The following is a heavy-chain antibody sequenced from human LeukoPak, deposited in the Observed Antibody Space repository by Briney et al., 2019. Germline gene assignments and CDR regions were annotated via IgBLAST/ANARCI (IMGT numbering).Heavy chain of an antibody. CDR3: TRELWPGDY. V-gene: IGHV3-7*01. J-gene: IGHJ4*02. CDR1: GFTFSDYW. Sequence: PGGSLRLSCEASGFTFSDYWMGWVRQAPGKGLEWVANIIKDGSDKYYVDSVKGRFTISRDNAKSSVYLQMSSLRVEDTAVYYCTRELWPGDYWGQGILVTVSS. CDR2: IIKDGSDK. D-gene: IGHD3-16*01.